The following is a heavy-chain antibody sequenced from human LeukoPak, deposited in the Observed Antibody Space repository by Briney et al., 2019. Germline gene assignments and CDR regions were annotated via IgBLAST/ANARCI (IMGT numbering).Heavy chain of an antibody. CDR2: IYYSGST. Sequence: PSQTLSLTCTVSGGSISSGGYYWSWIRQHPGKGLEWIGYIYYSGSTYYSPSLKSRVTIPVDTSKNQFSLKLSSVTAADTAVYYCARDSEGGSHGYWGQGTLVTVSS. J-gene: IGHJ4*02. V-gene: IGHV4-31*03. CDR1: GGSISSGGYY. D-gene: IGHD1-26*01. CDR3: ARDSEGGSHGY.